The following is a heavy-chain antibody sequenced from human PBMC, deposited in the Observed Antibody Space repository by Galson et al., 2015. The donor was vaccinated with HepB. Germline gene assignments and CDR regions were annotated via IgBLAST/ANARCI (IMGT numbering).Heavy chain of an antibody. CDR3: ARVGGVVIIRGYPRFDY. CDR2: ISAYNGNT. CDR1: GYTFTSYG. J-gene: IGHJ4*02. V-gene: IGHV1-18*04. Sequence: SVKVSCKASGYTFTSYGIGWVRQAPGQGLEWMGWISAYNGNTNYAQKLQGRVTMTTDTSTSTAYMELRSLRSDDAAVYYCARVGGVVIIRGYPRFDYWGQGTLVTVSS. D-gene: IGHD3-3*01.